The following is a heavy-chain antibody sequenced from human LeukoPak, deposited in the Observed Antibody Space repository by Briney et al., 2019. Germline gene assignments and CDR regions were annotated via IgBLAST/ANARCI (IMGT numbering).Heavy chain of an antibody. D-gene: IGHD2-2*01. V-gene: IGHV1-18*01. CDR2: INPHNGNT. Sequence: ASVKVSCKASSYTFNSYGISWVRQAPGQGLEWMGWINPHNGNTNYAQKLQGRVIMTTDTSTSTAYMELRSLKSDDTAVYYCARVPYCSSISCLQYNYYYYMDVWGKGTTVTVSS. J-gene: IGHJ6*03. CDR1: SYTFNSYG. CDR3: ARVPYCSSISCLQYNYYYYMDV.